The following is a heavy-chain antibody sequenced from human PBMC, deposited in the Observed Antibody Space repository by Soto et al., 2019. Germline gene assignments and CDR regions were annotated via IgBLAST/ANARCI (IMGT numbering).Heavy chain of an antibody. CDR1: ESTFSSYS. CDR3: AKRGAWFYGGYYYYGLDV. CDR2: ISGSGGRT. J-gene: IGHJ6*02. D-gene: IGHD1-26*01. V-gene: IGHV3-23*01. Sequence: EVQLLESGGGLVQPGGSLRLSCVASESTFSSYSMSWVRQAPGKGLEWVSSISGSGGRTNYADSVKGRFTISRDNSKNTLFLQMSSLRAEDTAVYYCAKRGAWFYGGYYYYGLDVWGQGTTVTVSS.